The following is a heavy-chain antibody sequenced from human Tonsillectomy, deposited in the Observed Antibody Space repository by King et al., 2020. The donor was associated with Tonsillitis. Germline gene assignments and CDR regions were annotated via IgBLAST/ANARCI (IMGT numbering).Heavy chain of an antibody. Sequence: VQLVESGAEVKKPGASVKISCKASGYTFTDYYVHWVRQAPGQGLEWMGWINPNSGATNYARNFQGRVFMTRDTSLSTAYMELNRLRSDDTAIYYCARAPTQRLVRGGFDPGGQGTLVTVSS. CDR3: ARAPTQRLVRGGFDP. J-gene: IGHJ5*02. CDR2: INPNSGAT. D-gene: IGHD6-19*01. CDR1: GYTFTDYY. V-gene: IGHV1-2*02.